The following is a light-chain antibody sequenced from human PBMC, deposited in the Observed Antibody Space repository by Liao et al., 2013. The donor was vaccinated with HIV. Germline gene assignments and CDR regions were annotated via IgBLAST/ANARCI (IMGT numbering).Light chain of an antibody. V-gene: IGLV3-1*01. Sequence: SYELTQPPSVSVSPGEPASITCSGDQLGDRYVSWYQQRPGQSPVLIMFQNVKRPSGIPERFSGSNSGNTATLTISGTQAMDEADYYCQAWDSTIAYVFGTGTKVTVL. CDR1: QLGDRY. CDR2: QNV. J-gene: IGLJ1*01. CDR3: QAWDSTIAYV.